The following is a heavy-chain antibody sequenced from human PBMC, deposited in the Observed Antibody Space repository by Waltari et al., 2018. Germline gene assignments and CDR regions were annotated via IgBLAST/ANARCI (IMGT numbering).Heavy chain of an antibody. CDR2: LNSSGRT. V-gene: IGHV4-39*01. CDR3: AKSITMVRGAAGFDP. J-gene: IGHJ5*02. D-gene: IGHD3-10*01. CDR1: GDSIRSTSFS. Sequence: QVQLQESGPGLVRPSETLSLTCTVSGDSIRSTSFSWGWVRQSPGKGLEWIGSLNSSGRTYYNPSLKGRVTISVDTSNNHVSLRLSSVTAADTALYFCAKSITMVRGAAGFDPWGQGTLVTVSS.